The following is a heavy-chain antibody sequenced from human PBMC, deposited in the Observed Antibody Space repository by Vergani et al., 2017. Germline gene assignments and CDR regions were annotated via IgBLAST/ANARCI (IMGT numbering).Heavy chain of an antibody. CDR2: IHHSGDT. Sequence: QVQLQESGPGLVKPSETLTLTCDVSDSSIMTKPYWGWFRQSPGKGLEWIGCIHHSGDTHYNSSLKSRVSISIVSSSKFSLSLTSVTAAATAIYYCARHRGAGGFFPSSYFYGMDVWGHGTTVTVSS. J-gene: IGHJ6*02. D-gene: IGHD3-10*01. CDR3: ARHRGAGGFFPSSYFYGMDV. V-gene: IGHV4-38-2*01. CDR1: DSSIMTKPY.